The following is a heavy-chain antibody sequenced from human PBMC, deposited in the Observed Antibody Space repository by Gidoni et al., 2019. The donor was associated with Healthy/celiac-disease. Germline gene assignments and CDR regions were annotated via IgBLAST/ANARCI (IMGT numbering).Heavy chain of an antibody. CDR3: ATSPYSSSSWFDP. CDR1: GGSFRGYY. V-gene: IGHV4-34*01. CDR2: INHSGST. J-gene: IGHJ5*02. D-gene: IGHD6-6*01. Sequence: QVQLQQWGAGLLKPSETLSLTCAVHGGSFRGYYWSWIRQPPGKGLEWIGEINHSGSTNYTPSLKSRVPISVDTSKNQFSLKLSSVTAADTAVYYCATSPYSSSSWFDPWGQGTLVTVSS.